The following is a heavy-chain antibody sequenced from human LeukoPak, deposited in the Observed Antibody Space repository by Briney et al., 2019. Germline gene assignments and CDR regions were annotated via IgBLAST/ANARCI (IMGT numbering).Heavy chain of an antibody. D-gene: IGHD6-19*01. CDR2: ISSSSSYI. CDR3: ARDYSSVAVAGTPDYGMDV. V-gene: IGHV3-21*01. CDR1: RFTFSNYN. Sequence: GGSLRLSCIASRFTFSNYNMNWVRQAPGKGLEWVSSISSSSSYIYYADSVKGRFTISRDNAKNSLYLQMNSLRAEDTAVYYCARDYSSVAVAGTPDYGMDVWGQGTTVTVSS. J-gene: IGHJ6*02.